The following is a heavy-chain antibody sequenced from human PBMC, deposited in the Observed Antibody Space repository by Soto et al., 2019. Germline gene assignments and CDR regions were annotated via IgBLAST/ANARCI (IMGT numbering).Heavy chain of an antibody. Sequence: PGGSLRLSCAASGFTFSSYAMHWVRQAPGKGLEWVAVISYDGSNKYYADSVKGRFTISRDNSKNTLYLQMNSLRAEDTAVYYCARDHGVYDFWSGWRPYYYYYGMDFWGQGTTVTVSS. D-gene: IGHD3-3*01. CDR3: ARDHGVYDFWSGWRPYYYYYGMDF. CDR1: GFTFSSYA. CDR2: ISYDGSNK. V-gene: IGHV3-30-3*01. J-gene: IGHJ6*02.